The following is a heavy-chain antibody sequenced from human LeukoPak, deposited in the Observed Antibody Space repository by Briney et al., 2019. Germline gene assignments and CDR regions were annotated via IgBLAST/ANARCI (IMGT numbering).Heavy chain of an antibody. CDR1: GGSLSSYY. J-gene: IGHJ4*02. Sequence: SETLSLTCTVSGGSLSSYYCTWIREPAGQGLEWIGHINTSGNTKYNPSLKSRVTISVDTSKNQFSLKLSSVTAADTAVYYCAGGLGPSLDYWGQGALVTVSS. CDR3: AGGLGPSLDY. CDR2: INTSGNT. V-gene: IGHV4-4*07. D-gene: IGHD3-16*01.